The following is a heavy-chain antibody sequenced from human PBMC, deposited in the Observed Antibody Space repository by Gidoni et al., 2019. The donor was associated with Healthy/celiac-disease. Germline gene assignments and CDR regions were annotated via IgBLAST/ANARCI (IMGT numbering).Heavy chain of an antibody. CDR1: GFTFSSYA. V-gene: IGHV3-30*01. D-gene: IGHD6-19*01. J-gene: IGHJ4*02. CDR3: AREDVVGSGWCPFDY. CDR2: ISYDGSNK. Sequence: QVQLVESGGGVVQPGRSLRLSCAASGFTFSSYAMHWVRKAPGKGLEWVVVISYDGSNKYYADSVKGRFTISRDNSKNTLYLQMNSLRAEDTAVYYCAREDVVGSGWCPFDYWGQGTLVTVSS.